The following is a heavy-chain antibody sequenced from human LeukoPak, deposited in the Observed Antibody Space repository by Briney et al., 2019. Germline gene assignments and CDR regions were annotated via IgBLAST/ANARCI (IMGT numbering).Heavy chain of an antibody. J-gene: IGHJ3*02. CDR2: ISGSGGST. CDR3: AKDFGVYYYDSSGYYGAFDI. V-gene: IGHV3-23*01. D-gene: IGHD3-22*01. Sequence: GGSLRLSCAASGFTFSSYGMSWVRQAPGKGLEWVSAISGSGGSTYYADSVKGRFTISRDNSKNTLYLQMNSLRAEDTAVYYCAKDFGVYYYDSSGYYGAFDIWGQGTMVTVS. CDR1: GFTFSSYG.